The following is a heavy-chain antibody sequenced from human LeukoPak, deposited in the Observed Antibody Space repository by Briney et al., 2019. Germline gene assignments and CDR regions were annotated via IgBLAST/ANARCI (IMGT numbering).Heavy chain of an antibody. CDR2: ISYDGNNK. CDR3: AKEGFDS. CDR1: GFTFSNYA. V-gene: IGHV3-30*04. Sequence: GGSLRLSCAASGFTFSNYAMHWVRQAPGKGLEWVAVISYDGNNKYHADSVKGRFTISRDNSKNTLYLQMNSLRAEDTAIYYCAKEGFDSWGQGTLVTVSS. J-gene: IGHJ4*02.